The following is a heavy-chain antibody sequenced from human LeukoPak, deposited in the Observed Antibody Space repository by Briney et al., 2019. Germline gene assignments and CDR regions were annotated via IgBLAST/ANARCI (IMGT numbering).Heavy chain of an antibody. D-gene: IGHD2-21*01. V-gene: IGHV3-48*01. CDR3: ARVGLFWFDP. J-gene: IGHJ5*02. CDR2: ISSSSSTI. CDR1: GFTVSSNS. Sequence: PGGSLRLSCTVSGFTVSSNSWSWVRQAPGKGLEWVSYISSSSSTIYYADSVKGRFTISRDNAKNSLYLQMNSLRAEDTAVYYCARVGLFWFDPWGQGTLVTVSS.